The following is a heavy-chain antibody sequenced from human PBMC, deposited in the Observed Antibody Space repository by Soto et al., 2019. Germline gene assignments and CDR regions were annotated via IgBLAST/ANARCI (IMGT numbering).Heavy chain of an antibody. CDR2: ISSSGRTI. J-gene: IGHJ4*02. Sequence: EVQLVESGGGLVQPGGSLSLSFAASGFPFSSYALNWSRKAQGKGLEGVSYISSSGRTIYYADSVKGRFTISTDNATNALYLQMNSLRDEDTAVYYCARDGGSLGYWGQGTLVTVSS. V-gene: IGHV3-48*02. CDR1: GFPFSSYA. CDR3: ARDGGSLGY. D-gene: IGHD1-26*01.